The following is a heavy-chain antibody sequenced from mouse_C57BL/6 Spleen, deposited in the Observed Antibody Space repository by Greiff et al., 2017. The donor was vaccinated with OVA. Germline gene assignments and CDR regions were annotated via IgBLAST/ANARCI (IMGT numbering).Heavy chain of an antibody. D-gene: IGHD1-1*01. CDR3: ARARITTLVATYYAMYD. Sequence: VKLMESGAELARPGASVKLSCKASGYTFTSYGISWVKQSTGQGLEWIGEIYPSSGNTYYNEKFKGKATLTADKSSSTAYMELRRLTSADSAVYFYARARITTLVATYYAMYDRGQGASVTAAS. V-gene: IGHV1-81*01. CDR1: GYTFTSYG. J-gene: IGHJ4*01. CDR2: IYPSSGNT.